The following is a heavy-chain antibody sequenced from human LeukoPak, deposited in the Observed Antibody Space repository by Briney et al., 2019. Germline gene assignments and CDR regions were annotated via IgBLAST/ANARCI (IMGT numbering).Heavy chain of an antibody. D-gene: IGHD2-2*01. CDR1: GGSFSGYY. Sequence: SETLSLTCAVYGGSFSGYYWSWIRRPPGKGLEWIGEINHSGSTNYNPSLKSRVTISVDTSKNQFSLKLSSVTAADTAVYYCARAGSVVVPAALDYWGQGTLVTVSS. V-gene: IGHV4-34*01. J-gene: IGHJ4*02. CDR3: ARAGSVVVPAALDY. CDR2: INHSGST.